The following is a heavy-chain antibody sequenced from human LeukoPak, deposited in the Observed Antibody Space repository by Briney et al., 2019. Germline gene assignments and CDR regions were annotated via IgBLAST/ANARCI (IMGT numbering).Heavy chain of an antibody. Sequence: GGSLRLSCAASGFTFSSYWMSWVRQAPGKGLEWVANIRQDGSEKYYVDSVKGRFTISRDNAKNSLYLQMNSLRAEDTAVYYCARDLFPDSSGWYIERDYWGQGTLVTVSS. D-gene: IGHD6-19*01. J-gene: IGHJ4*02. CDR2: IRQDGSEK. CDR1: GFTFSSYW. CDR3: ARDLFPDSSGWYIERDY. V-gene: IGHV3-7*01.